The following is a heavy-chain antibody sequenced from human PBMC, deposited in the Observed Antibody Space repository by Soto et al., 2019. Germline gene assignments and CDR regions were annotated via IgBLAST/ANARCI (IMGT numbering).Heavy chain of an antibody. V-gene: IGHV3-33*01. CDR2: IWYDGSNK. J-gene: IGHJ4*02. D-gene: IGHD4-17*01. Sequence: QVQLVESGGGVVQAGRSLRLSCAASGFTFSSYGMHWVRQAPGKGLEWVAVIWYDGSNKYYADSVKGRFTISRDNSKNTLYLQMNSLRAEDTAVYYCARDQDYGDYYFDYWGQGTLVTVSS. CDR1: GFTFSSYG. CDR3: ARDQDYGDYYFDY.